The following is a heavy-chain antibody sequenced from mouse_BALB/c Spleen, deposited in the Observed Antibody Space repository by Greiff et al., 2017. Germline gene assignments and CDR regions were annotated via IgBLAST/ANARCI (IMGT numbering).Heavy chain of an antibody. D-gene: IGHD2-4*01. CDR1: GFSLTSYG. V-gene: IGHV2-9*02. Sequence: MQLQQSGPGLVAPSQSLSITCTVSGFSLTSYGVHWVRQPPGKGLEWLGVIWAGGSTNYNSALMSRLSISKDNSKSQVFLKMNSLQTDDTAMYYCARVAYDYEDYAMDYWGQGTSVTVSS. J-gene: IGHJ4*01. CDR3: ARVAYDYEDYAMDY. CDR2: IWAGGST.